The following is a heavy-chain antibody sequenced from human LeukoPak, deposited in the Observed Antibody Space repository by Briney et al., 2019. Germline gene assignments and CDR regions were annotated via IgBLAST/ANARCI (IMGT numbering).Heavy chain of an antibody. CDR1: GYTFTGYY. D-gene: IGHD3-10*01. J-gene: IGHJ4*02. V-gene: IGHV1-2*02. CDR3: ARGVGYYYGSAGEV. CDR2: INPNSGGT. Sequence: ASVKVSCKASGYTFTGYYMHWVRQAPGQGLEWMGWINPNSGGTNYAQKFQGRVTMTRDTSISTAYMELSRLRSDDTAVYYCARGVGYYYGSAGEVWGQGTLVTVSS.